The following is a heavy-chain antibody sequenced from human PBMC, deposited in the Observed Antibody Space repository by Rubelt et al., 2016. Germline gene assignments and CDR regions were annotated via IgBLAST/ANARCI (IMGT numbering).Heavy chain of an antibody. J-gene: IGHJ4*02. D-gene: IGHD3-3*01. CDR2: IYYSGST. Sequence: GPGLVKPSETLSLTCTVSGGSISSSSYYWGWIRQPPGKGLEWIGSIYYSGSTNYNPSLKSRVTISVDTSKNQFSLKLSSVTAADTAVYYCARDSRGYDFWSSWGQGTLVTVSS. CDR3: ARDSRGYDFWSS. V-gene: IGHV4-39*07. CDR1: GGSISSSSYY.